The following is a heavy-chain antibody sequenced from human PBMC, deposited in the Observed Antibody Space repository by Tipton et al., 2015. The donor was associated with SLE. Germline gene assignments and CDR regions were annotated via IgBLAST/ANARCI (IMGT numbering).Heavy chain of an antibody. Sequence: GSLRLSCAASGFTFSSYSMNWVRQAPGKGLEWVSYISSSSSTIYYADSVKGRFTISRDNAKNSLYLQMNSLKTEDTAVYYCTRGGDYDHFDYWGQGTLVTVSS. J-gene: IGHJ4*02. D-gene: IGHD4-17*01. CDR1: GFTFSSYS. CDR2: ISSSSSTI. CDR3: TRGGDYDHFDY. V-gene: IGHV3-48*01.